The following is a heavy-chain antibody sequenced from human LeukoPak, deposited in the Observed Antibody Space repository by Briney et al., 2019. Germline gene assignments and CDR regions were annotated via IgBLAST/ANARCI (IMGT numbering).Heavy chain of an antibody. CDR3: ARDATAMAIDAFDI. Sequence: ASVKVSCNASGYTFTSYYMHWVRQAPGQGLEWMGIINPSGGSTSYAQKFQGRVTMTRDTSASTAYMELSSLRSEDMAVYYCARDATAMAIDAFDIWGQGTMVTVSS. J-gene: IGHJ3*02. CDR1: GYTFTSYY. D-gene: IGHD5-18*01. CDR2: INPSGGST. V-gene: IGHV1-46*01.